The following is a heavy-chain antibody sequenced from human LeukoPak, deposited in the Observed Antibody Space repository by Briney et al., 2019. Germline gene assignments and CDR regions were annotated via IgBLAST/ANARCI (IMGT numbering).Heavy chain of an antibody. V-gene: IGHV4-31*03. CDR3: ASNWGRGDLYFDY. D-gene: IGHD7-27*01. Sequence: SETLSLTCTVSGGSISSGGYYWSWIRQHPGKGLEWIGYIYYSGSTYYNPSLKSRVTISVDTSKNQFSLKLSSVTAADTAVYYCASNWGRGDLYFDYWGQGTLVTVSS. CDR2: IYYSGST. CDR1: GGSISSGGYY. J-gene: IGHJ4*02.